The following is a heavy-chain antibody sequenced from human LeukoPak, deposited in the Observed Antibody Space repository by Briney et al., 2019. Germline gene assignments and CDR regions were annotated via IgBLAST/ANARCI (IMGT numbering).Heavy chain of an antibody. Sequence: ASVKVSCKASGYTFTRYDINWVRQATGQGLEWMGWMNPNSGNRGYAQKFQGRVTITTNTSISTAYMELSSLRSEDTAVYYCAREGDRSSHSSGSYPLDHWGQGTLVTVSS. CDR3: AREGDRSSHSSGSYPLDH. V-gene: IGHV1-8*03. CDR1: GYTFTRYD. D-gene: IGHD1-26*01. CDR2: MNPNSGNR. J-gene: IGHJ4*02.